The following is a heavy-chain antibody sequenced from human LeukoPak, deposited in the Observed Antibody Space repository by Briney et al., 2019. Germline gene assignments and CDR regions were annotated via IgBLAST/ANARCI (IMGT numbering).Heavy chain of an antibody. CDR2: MNPNSGNT. CDR3: ARMYSSSNYYYYGMDV. CDR1: GYTFTSYD. Sequence: ASVKVSCKASGYTFTSYDINWVRQATGQGLEWMGWMNPNSGNTGYAQKFQGRVTMTRNTSISTAYMELSSLRSEDTAVYYCARMYSSSNYYYYGMDVWGRGTTVTVSS. V-gene: IGHV1-8*01. J-gene: IGHJ6*02. D-gene: IGHD6-6*01.